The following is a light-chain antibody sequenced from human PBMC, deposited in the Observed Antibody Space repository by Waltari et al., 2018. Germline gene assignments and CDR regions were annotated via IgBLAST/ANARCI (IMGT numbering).Light chain of an antibody. CDR1: QSVSSSY. CDR3: QEYGSSLLYT. Sequence: EIVLTQSPGTLSLSPGERATLSCRASQSVSSSYLAWYQQKPGQAPRILIYGAATRATGIPDRFSGSGCGTDFTLTISRLEPEDFAVYYCQEYGSSLLYTFGQGTKLEI. J-gene: IGKJ2*01. CDR2: GAA. V-gene: IGKV3-20*01.